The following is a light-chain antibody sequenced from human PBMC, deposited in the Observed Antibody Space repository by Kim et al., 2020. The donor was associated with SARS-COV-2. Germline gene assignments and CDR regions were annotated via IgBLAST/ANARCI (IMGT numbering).Light chain of an antibody. CDR1: RSNIGNNH. J-gene: IGLJ3*02. CDR2: DSD. CDR3: GTWDYSLSAWV. Sequence: QSVLTQPPSVSAAPGQNVTISCSGSRSNIGNNHVSWYQHLPGAAPKLLIYDSDKRPSGIPGRFSGSESGTSGTLGITGLQTGDEADYYCGTWDYSLSAWVFGGGTQLIVL. V-gene: IGLV1-51*01.